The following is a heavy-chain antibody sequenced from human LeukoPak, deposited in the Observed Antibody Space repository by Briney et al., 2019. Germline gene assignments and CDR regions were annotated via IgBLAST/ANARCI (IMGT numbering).Heavy chain of an antibody. V-gene: IGHV3-23*01. D-gene: IGHD1-1*01. CDR3: AKDFTQLELEYYFDY. CDR2: VSGSGGST. Sequence: GGSLRLSCAASGFTFSSYAMSWVRQAPGKGLEWVSAVSGSGGSTYYADSVKGRFTISRDNSKNTLYLQMNSLRAEDTAVYYCAKDFTQLELEYYFDYWGQGTLVTVSS. J-gene: IGHJ4*02. CDR1: GFTFSSYA.